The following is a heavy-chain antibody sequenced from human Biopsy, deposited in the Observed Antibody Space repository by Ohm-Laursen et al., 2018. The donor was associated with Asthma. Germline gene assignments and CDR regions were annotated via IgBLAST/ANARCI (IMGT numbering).Heavy chain of an antibody. Sequence: SSVKVSCKAPRGTFSSYAISWVRQAPGQGLEWMGGIMAVFGTANYAQKFQGRVTITADESTSTAYMELSSLRSEDTAVYYCARSQVGYSSGWSLLLKKFYYSGLDVWGQGTTVTVSS. CDR3: ARSQVGYSSGWSLLLKKFYYSGLDV. J-gene: IGHJ6*02. CDR1: RGTFSSYA. D-gene: IGHD6-19*01. V-gene: IGHV1-69*01. CDR2: IMAVFGTA.